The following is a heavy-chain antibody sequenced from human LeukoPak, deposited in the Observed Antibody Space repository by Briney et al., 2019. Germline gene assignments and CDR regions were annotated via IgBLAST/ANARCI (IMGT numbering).Heavy chain of an antibody. Sequence: GGSLRLSCAVSGFTFSSYWMSWVRQAPGKGLQWVSGISGSGGRTYYADSVKGRFTISRDNSKNTLYLQMNSLRADDTAVYYCAKDKGDGSGSYYNFDYWGQGTLVTVSS. CDR1: GFTFSSYW. CDR3: AKDKGDGSGSYYNFDY. CDR2: ISGSGGRT. J-gene: IGHJ4*02. V-gene: IGHV3-23*01. D-gene: IGHD3-10*01.